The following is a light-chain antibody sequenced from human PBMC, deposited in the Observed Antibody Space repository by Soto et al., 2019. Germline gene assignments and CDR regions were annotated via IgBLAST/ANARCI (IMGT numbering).Light chain of an antibody. CDR2: AVS. Sequence: DIQMTQSPSSLSASVGDRVTITCQASQDIRTYLNWYQQKPGKAPKLLIYAVSNLETGVPSRFSGSGSGTDFTFTISSLHPEDIATYYCQQFDNLPLTFGGGTKVDIK. CDR1: QDIRTY. CDR3: QQFDNLPLT. V-gene: IGKV1-33*01. J-gene: IGKJ4*01.